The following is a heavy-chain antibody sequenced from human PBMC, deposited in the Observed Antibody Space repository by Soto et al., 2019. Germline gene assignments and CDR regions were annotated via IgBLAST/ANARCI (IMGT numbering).Heavy chain of an antibody. Sequence: QVQLVQSGAEVKKPGASVKVSCKASGYTLTDYGVNWVRQATGQGLEWMGWMNANSGDTVYAQKIQGRVSMTTTTSISTAYKKLNSLKSEDTAVYYYARGGYSVVGAPVYGGQGTLVTVSS. D-gene: IGHD1-26*01. V-gene: IGHV1-8*01. CDR1: GYTLTDYG. J-gene: IGHJ4*02. CDR3: ARGGYSVVGAPVY. CDR2: MNANSGDT.